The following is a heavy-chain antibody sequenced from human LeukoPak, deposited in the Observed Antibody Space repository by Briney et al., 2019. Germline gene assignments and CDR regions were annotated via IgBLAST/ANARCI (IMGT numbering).Heavy chain of an antibody. CDR3: ARYDFWRNEFDY. CDR2: IYHSGST. CDR1: GGSISSGGYY. J-gene: IGHJ4*02. Sequence: SETLSLTCTVSGGSISSGGYYWSWIRQPPGKGLEWIGYIYHSGSTYYNPSLKSRVTISVDRSKNQFSLKLSSVTAADTAVYYCARYDFWRNEFDYWGQGTLVTVSS. D-gene: IGHD3-3*01. V-gene: IGHV4-30-2*01.